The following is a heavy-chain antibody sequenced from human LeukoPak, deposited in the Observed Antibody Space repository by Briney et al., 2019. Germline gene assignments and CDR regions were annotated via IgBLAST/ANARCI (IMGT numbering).Heavy chain of an antibody. CDR2: INTSGGST. CDR3: ARVRFSSGWYIAFDM. V-gene: IGHV1-46*01. CDR1: GYTFTSYY. D-gene: IGHD6-19*01. Sequence: ASVKVSCKAFGYTFTSYYVHWVRQAPGQGLEWMGIINTSGGSTTYAQKFQGRVTMTRDTSTSTVYMELSSLRSEDTAVYYCARVRFSSGWYIAFDMWGQGTMVTVSS. J-gene: IGHJ3*02.